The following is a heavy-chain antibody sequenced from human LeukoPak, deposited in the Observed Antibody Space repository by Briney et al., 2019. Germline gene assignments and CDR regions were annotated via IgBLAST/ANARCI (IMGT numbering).Heavy chain of an antibody. V-gene: IGHV1-18*01. CDR2: ISAYNGNT. CDR3: ARGRDYGDPDFDY. J-gene: IGHJ4*02. Sequence: ASVTVSFTASAYSFTIYGISWVRQAPGQGREWMGWISAYNGNTNYSQKLQGRVTITTDTSTTTAYMELRSLRSDDTAVYYCARGRDYGDPDFDYWGQGTLVTVSS. CDR1: AYSFTIYG. D-gene: IGHD4-17*01.